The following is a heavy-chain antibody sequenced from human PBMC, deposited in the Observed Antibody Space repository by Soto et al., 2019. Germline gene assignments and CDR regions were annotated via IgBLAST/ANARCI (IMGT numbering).Heavy chain of an antibody. CDR3: AKNPEYSSSYFDY. Sequence: GGSLRLSCAASGFTFSSYSMNWVRQAPGKGLGWVSSISSSSSYIYYADSVKGRFTISRDNSKNTLYLQMNSLRAEDTAVYYCAKNPEYSSSYFDYWGQGTLVTVSS. CDR1: GFTFSSYS. D-gene: IGHD6-6*01. J-gene: IGHJ4*02. CDR2: ISSSSSYI. V-gene: IGHV3-21*04.